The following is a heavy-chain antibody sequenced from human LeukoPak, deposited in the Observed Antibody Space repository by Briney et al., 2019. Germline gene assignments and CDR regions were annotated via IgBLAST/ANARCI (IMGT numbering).Heavy chain of an antibody. J-gene: IGHJ4*02. CDR1: GGFFSGYY. V-gene: IGHV4-34*01. D-gene: IGHD5-12*01. Sequence: SETLSLTCAVYGGFFSGYYWSWIRQPPGKGLEWIGEINHSGSTNYNPSLKSRVTISVDTSKNQFSLKLSSVTAADTAVYYCARGGPATAYDYWGQGTLVTVSS. CDR3: ARGGPATAYDY. CDR2: INHSGST.